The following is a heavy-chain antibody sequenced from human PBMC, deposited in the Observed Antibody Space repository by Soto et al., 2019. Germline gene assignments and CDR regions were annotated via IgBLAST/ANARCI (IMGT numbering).Heavy chain of an antibody. Sequence: SETLSLTCAVYGGSFSGYYWSWIRQPPGKGLEWIGEINHSGSTNYNPSLKSRVTISVDTSKNQFSLKLSSVTAADTAVYYCARVWSYYYGSGSYKPQGPLYYYYMDVWGKGTTVTVSS. CDR1: GGSFSGYY. J-gene: IGHJ6*03. CDR3: ARVWSYYYGSGSYKPQGPLYYYYMDV. D-gene: IGHD3-10*01. CDR2: INHSGST. V-gene: IGHV4-34*01.